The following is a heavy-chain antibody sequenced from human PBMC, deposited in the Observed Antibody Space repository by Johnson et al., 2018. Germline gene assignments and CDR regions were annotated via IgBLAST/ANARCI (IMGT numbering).Heavy chain of an antibody. CDR3: ARDKGIWVEMATINAFDI. J-gene: IGHJ3*02. Sequence: VQLLESGPGLVKPSETLSLTCTVSGGSISSYYWSWIRQPAGEGLGWIGRIDTSGRTDYNPSIKSRVPMSVDTSKNQFSLKLSSMTAADTAVYYCARDKGIWVEMATINAFDIWGQGTMVTVSS. CDR2: IDTSGRT. V-gene: IGHV4-4*07. CDR1: GGSISSYY. D-gene: IGHD5-24*01.